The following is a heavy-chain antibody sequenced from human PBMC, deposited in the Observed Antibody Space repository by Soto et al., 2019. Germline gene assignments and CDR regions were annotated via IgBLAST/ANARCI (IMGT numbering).Heavy chain of an antibody. Sequence: PSETLSLTCAGYGGSFSGYYWSWIRQPPGKGLEWIGEINHSGSTNYNPSLKSRVTISVDTSKNQFSLKLSSVTAADTAVYYCARAGKPDTAMVRYYYYGMAVCGQRTTVPVSS. CDR1: GGSFSGYY. J-gene: IGHJ6*02. CDR3: ARAGKPDTAMVRYYYYGMAV. V-gene: IGHV4-34*01. D-gene: IGHD5-18*01. CDR2: INHSGST.